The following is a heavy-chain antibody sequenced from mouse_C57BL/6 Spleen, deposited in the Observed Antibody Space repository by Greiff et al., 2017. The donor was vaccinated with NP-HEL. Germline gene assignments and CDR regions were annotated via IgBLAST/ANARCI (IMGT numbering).Heavy chain of an antibody. Sequence: QVQLQQSGAELVKPGASVKLSCKASGYTFTSYWMHWVKQRPGQGLEWIGMIHPNSGSTNYNEKFKSKATLTVDKSSSTAYMQLSSLTSEDSAVYYCAREGGLLRFFDYWGQGTTLTVSS. CDR1: GYTFTSYW. D-gene: IGHD1-1*01. V-gene: IGHV1-64*01. CDR3: AREGGLLRFFDY. CDR2: IHPNSGST. J-gene: IGHJ2*01.